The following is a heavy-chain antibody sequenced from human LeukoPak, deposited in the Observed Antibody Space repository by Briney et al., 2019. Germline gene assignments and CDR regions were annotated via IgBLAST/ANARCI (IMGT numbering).Heavy chain of an antibody. CDR2: FDPEDGET. J-gene: IGHJ3*02. Sequence: ASVKVSCKVSGYTLTELSMHWVRQAPGKGLEWMGGFDPEDGETIYAQKFQGRVTMTEDTSTDTAYMELSSLRSEDTAIYYCAKDRTRDGDVYIADAFDIWGQGTMVTISS. D-gene: IGHD5-24*01. CDR3: AKDRTRDGDVYIADAFDI. V-gene: IGHV1-24*01. CDR1: GYTLTELS.